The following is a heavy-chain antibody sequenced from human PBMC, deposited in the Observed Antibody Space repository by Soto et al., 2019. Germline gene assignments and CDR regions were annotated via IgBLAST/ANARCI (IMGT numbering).Heavy chain of an antibody. J-gene: IGHJ6*02. Sequence: SVKVSCKASGGTFSSYAISWVRQAPGQGLEWMGGIIPIFGTANYAQKFQGRVTITADESTSTAYMELSSLRSEDTAVYYCARDRYSSSSYYYYGMDVWGQGTTVTVSS. CDR3: ARDRYSSSSYYYYGMDV. CDR1: GGTFSSYA. V-gene: IGHV1-69*13. D-gene: IGHD6-6*01. CDR2: IIPIFGTA.